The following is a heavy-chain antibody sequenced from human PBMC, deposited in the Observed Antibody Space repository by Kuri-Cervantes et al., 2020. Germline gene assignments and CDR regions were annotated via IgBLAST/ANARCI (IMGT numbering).Heavy chain of an antibody. D-gene: IGHD1-1*01. V-gene: IGHV3-7*02. J-gene: IGHJ5*02. Sequence: GGSLRLSCAASGFTFRSHWMNWVRQAPGKGLEWVANIHQEGREKFYVDSVKGRFTISRDNAKNSLYLQMNSLRVEDTAVYYCARRGPNWNDDAGWFDPWGQGTLVTVSS. CDR2: IHQEGREK. CDR3: ARRGPNWNDDAGWFDP. CDR1: GFTFRSHW.